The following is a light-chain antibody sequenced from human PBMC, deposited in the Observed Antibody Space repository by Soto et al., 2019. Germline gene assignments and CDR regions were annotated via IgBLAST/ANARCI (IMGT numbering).Light chain of an antibody. J-gene: IGLJ1*01. CDR3: QSYDSSLSGYV. Sequence: SKLTHPSSVSRAPWQTVTISCTGLISDIGAGYDVHWYQQLPGTAPKLLIYGNSNRPSGVPDRFSGSKSGTSASLAITGLQAEDEADYYCQSYDSSLSGYVFGTGTKVTV. CDR1: ISDIGAGYD. CDR2: GNS. V-gene: IGLV1-40*01.